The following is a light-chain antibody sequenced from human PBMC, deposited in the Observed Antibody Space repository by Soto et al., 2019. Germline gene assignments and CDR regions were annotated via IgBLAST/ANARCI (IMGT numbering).Light chain of an antibody. V-gene: IGKV3-20*01. Sequence: EIVLTQSPGTLSLSPGERATLSCRASQSVSSSYLAWHQQKPGQAPRLLIYGASSRATGIPDMFSGSGSGTDFTLTISRLEPEDFAVYYCQQYDISPYTFGQGTKLEIK. CDR3: QQYDISPYT. J-gene: IGKJ2*01. CDR1: QSVSSSY. CDR2: GAS.